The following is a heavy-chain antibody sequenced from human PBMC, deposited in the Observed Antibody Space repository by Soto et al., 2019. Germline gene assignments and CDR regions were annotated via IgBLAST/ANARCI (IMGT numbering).Heavy chain of an antibody. CDR1: GFTFSDAW. V-gene: IGHV3-15*01. Sequence: GGSLRLSCAASGFTFSDAWMIWVRQAPGKGLEWVGRIKRKSDGGTTDYAAPVKGRFTISRDDSANTLYLQMNSLKTEDTAVYFCAVNDYLDYWGQAALVTFSS. J-gene: IGHJ4*02. CDR2: IKRKSDGGTT. CDR3: AVNDYLDY.